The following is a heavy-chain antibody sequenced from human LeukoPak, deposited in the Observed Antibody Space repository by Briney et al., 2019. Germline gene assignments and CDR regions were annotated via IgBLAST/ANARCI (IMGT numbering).Heavy chain of an antibody. CDR1: GFTFSSYA. V-gene: IGHV3-23*01. D-gene: IGHD1-26*01. J-gene: IGHJ4*02. CDR3: ARDYPMMGATRDALDY. CDR2: ISGSGGST. Sequence: GGSLRLSCAASGFTFSSYAMSWVRQAPGKGLEWVSAISGSGGSTYYADSVKGRFTISRDNSKNTLYLQMNSLRAEDTAVYYCARDYPMMGATRDALDYWGQGTLVTVSS.